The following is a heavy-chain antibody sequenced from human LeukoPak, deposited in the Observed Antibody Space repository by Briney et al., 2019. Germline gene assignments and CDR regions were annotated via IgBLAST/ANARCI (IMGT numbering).Heavy chain of an antibody. CDR3: ARHKVNYDSRGDYWLWHYCYVMVV. D-gene: IGHD3-22*01. V-gene: IGHV4-34*01. J-gene: IGHJ6*02. CDR2: IYHSGST. CDR1: GGSLSGYY. Sequence: SSETLSHTRALYGGSLSGYYGSWIRPPPGRRGEWRGEIYHSGSTNYTPSLKCRVNISVHTSKHKFSLNLSSVTSAHTAVYHCARHKVNYDSRGDYWLWHYCYVMVVWGQETTVTVSS.